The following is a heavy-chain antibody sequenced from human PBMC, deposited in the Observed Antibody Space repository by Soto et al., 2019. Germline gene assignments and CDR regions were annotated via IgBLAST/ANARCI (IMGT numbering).Heavy chain of an antibody. V-gene: IGHV1-24*01. CDR2: FDPEDGET. Sequence: ASVKVSCKVSGYTLTELSMHWVRQAPGKGLEWMGGFDPEDGETIYAQKFQGRVNMNEDTSTDTAYMELSSLRSEDMAVYYCARDKGAYSSSHDYWGQGTLVTVSS. CDR3: ARDKGAYSSSHDY. D-gene: IGHD6-6*01. J-gene: IGHJ4*02. CDR1: GYTLTELS.